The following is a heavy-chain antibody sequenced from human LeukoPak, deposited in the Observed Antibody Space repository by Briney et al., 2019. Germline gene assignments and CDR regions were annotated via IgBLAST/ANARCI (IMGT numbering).Heavy chain of an antibody. CDR1: GYTFTSYA. V-gene: IGHV1-3*01. Sequence: ASVKVSCKASGYTFTSYAMHWVRQAPGQRLEWMGWINAGNGNTKYSQKFQGRVTITRDTSASTAYMELSSLRSEDTAVYYCARSRIQSVAGWTPYGMDVWGQGTTVTVSS. J-gene: IGHJ6*02. CDR3: ARSRIQSVAGWTPYGMDV. CDR2: INAGNGNT. D-gene: IGHD6-19*01.